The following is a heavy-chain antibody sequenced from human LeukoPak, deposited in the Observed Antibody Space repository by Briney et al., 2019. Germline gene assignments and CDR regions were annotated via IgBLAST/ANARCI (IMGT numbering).Heavy chain of an antibody. J-gene: IGHJ4*02. CDR3: TAPRTRYFDRLSDY. CDR2: IRSKAYGGTT. CDR1: GFTFGDYA. Sequence: PGRSLRLSCTASGFTFGDYAMSWVRQAPGKGLEWVGFIRSKAYGGTTQYAASVKGRFTISRDDSKSIAYLQMNSLKTEDTAVYYCTAPRTRYFDRLSDYWGQGTLVTASS. V-gene: IGHV3-49*04. D-gene: IGHD3-9*01.